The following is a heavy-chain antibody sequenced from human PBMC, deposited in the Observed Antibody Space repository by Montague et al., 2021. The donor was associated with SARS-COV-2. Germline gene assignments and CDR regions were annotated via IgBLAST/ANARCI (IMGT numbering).Heavy chain of an antibody. CDR3: ARAQNICFIANCVNYFDL. V-gene: IGHV4-59*01. CDR1: GGSTSNYY. D-gene: IGHD2-15*01. J-gene: IGHJ4*02. CDR2: IFYTGSK. Sequence: SETLSLTCSVSGGSTSNYYWIWIRQSPGKGLQWIGYIFYTGSKKFNPSLKTRVSMSLDASKNHFSLRLSAVTAADTARYYCARAQNICFIANCVNYFDLWGLGALVTVSS.